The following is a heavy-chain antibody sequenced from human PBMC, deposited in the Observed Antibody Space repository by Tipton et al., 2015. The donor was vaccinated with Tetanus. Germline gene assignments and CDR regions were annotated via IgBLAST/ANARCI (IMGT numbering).Heavy chain of an antibody. Sequence: SLRLSCAASGINFNRYGMHWVRQAPGKGLEWVAVTWYDGRNTFYADSVKGRFTISGDTSESSVYLQMNSLRAEDTAVYYCARDYTSYYAYYGMDVWGQGTTVTVSS. CDR1: GINFNRYG. V-gene: IGHV3-33*01. CDR2: TWYDGRNT. CDR3: ARDYTSYYAYYGMDV. J-gene: IGHJ6*02.